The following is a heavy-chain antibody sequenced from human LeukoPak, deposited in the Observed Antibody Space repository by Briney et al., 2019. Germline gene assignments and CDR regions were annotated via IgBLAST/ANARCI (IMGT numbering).Heavy chain of an antibody. D-gene: IGHD6-13*01. J-gene: IGHJ3*02. CDR1: GFTFSSYA. Sequence: GGSLRLSCAASGFTFSSYAMHWVRQAPGKGLEWVAVISYDGSNKYYADSVKGRFTISRDNAKNSLYLQMNSLRAEDTAVYYCARDIWYSSSWDAFDIWGQGTMVTVSS. CDR3: ARDIWYSSSWDAFDI. CDR2: ISYDGSNK. V-gene: IGHV3-30*04.